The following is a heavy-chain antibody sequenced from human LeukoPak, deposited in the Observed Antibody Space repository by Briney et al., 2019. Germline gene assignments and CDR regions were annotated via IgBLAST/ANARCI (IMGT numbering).Heavy chain of an antibody. V-gene: IGHV4-61*02. D-gene: IGHD3-3*01. CDR1: GGSISSGRYY. CDR3: ARGQDFWSGPIAFDI. J-gene: IGHJ3*02. Sequence: SETLSLTCTVSGGSISSGRYYWSWIRQPAGKGLEWIGRIYTSGSTNYNPSLKSRVTISVDTSKNQFSLRLNSVTAADTAVYYCARGQDFWSGPIAFDIWGQGTMVTVSS. CDR2: IYTSGST.